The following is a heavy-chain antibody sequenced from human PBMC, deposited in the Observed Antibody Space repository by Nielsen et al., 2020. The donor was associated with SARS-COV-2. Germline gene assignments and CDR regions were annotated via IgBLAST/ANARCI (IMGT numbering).Heavy chain of an antibody. CDR3: ARGVVVPAASMDV. Sequence: SETLSLTCAVYGGSFSGCYWSWIRQPPGKGLEWIGEINHSGSTNYNPSLKSRVTISVDTSKNQFSLKLSSVTAADTAVYYCARGVVVPAASMDVWGKGTTVTVSS. CDR1: GGSFSGCY. CDR2: INHSGST. V-gene: IGHV4-34*01. J-gene: IGHJ6*03. D-gene: IGHD2-2*01.